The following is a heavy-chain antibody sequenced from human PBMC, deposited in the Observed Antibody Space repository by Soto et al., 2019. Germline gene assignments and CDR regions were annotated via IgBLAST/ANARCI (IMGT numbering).Heavy chain of an antibody. CDR2: ISSSGTI. CDR3: ARDRKMVIPGNYYYYGMDV. Sequence: SETLSLTCSVSGGSIRDYFWTWIRQPPGKGLEWIGYISSSGTINYNSSLKSRVTISLDTSRNHFSLKLSSVTAADTAVYFCARDRKMVIPGNYYYYGMDVRGQGTTVT. CDR1: GGSIRDYF. D-gene: IGHD2-8*01. J-gene: IGHJ6*02. V-gene: IGHV4-59*01.